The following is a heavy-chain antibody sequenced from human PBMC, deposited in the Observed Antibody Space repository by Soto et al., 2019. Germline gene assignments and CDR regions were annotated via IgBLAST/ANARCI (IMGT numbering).Heavy chain of an antibody. J-gene: IGHJ4*02. CDR1: GYSFTAYW. D-gene: IGHD2-2*01. V-gene: IGHV5-10-1*01. CDR3: TRPASSTFYHFDF. Sequence: GESLKISCQASGYSFTAYWITWVRQMPGKGLEWMATIDPSDSYVDYSPSFRGHVTFSVDRFITPVSLQGNSPKASESAMYFFTRPASSTFYHFDFCGQGAMVTV. CDR2: IDPSDSYV.